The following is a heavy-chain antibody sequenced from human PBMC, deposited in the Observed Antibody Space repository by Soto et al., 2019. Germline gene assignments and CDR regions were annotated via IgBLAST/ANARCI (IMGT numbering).Heavy chain of an antibody. CDR3: ARGSIVVVTAKY. D-gene: IGHD2-21*02. CDR1: GYTFTSYA. V-gene: IGHV1-3*01. J-gene: IGHJ4*02. Sequence: GASVKVSCKASGYTFTSYAMHWVRQAPGQRLEWMGWINAGNGNTKYSQKFQGRVTITRDTSASTAYMELSSLRSEDTAVYYCARGSIVVVTAKYWGQGTLVTVSS. CDR2: INAGNGNT.